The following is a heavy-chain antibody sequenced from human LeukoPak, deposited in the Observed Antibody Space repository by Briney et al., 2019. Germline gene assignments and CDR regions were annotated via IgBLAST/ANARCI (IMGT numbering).Heavy chain of an antibody. D-gene: IGHD3-3*02. J-gene: IGHJ6*03. CDR1: GFTFSSYA. V-gene: IGHV3-23*01. CDR3: ARDLAQYYYYYYYMDV. CDR2: ISGSGGST. Sequence: GGSLRLSCAASGFTFSSYAMSWVRQAPGKGLEWVSAISGSGGSTYYADSVKGRFTISRDNSKNTLYLQMNSLRAEDTAVYYCARDLAQYYYYYYYMDVRGKGTTVTVSS.